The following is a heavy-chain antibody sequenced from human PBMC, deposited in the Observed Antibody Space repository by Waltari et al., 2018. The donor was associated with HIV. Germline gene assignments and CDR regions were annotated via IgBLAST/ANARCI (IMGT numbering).Heavy chain of an antibody. CDR1: GFTFSGYG. D-gene: IGHD3-16*01. V-gene: IGHV3-33*06. Sequence: QVYLMESGGGVVQPGGSLKHSCAAPGFTFSGYGMHWVRQAPGKGLEWVAVIWSDGYNKFYADSVRGRFTFSRDNSKYTLSLQMNSLRAEDTALYYCVKERGPFNGFDIWGQGTMVTVSS. J-gene: IGHJ3*02. CDR3: VKERGPFNGFDI. CDR2: IWSDGYNK.